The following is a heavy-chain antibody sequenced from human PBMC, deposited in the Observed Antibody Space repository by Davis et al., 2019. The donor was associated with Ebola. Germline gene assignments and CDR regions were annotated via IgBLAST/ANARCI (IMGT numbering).Heavy chain of an antibody. CDR2: IYHSGST. Sequence: MPSETLSLTCAVSGGSISSSNWWSWVRQPPGKGLEWIGEIYHSGSTNYNPSLKSRVTISVDKSKNQFSLKLSSVTAADTAVYYCSRVGATTFNYDYWGQGTLVTVSS. CDR1: GGSISSSNW. D-gene: IGHD1-26*01. CDR3: SRVGATTFNYDY. J-gene: IGHJ4*02. V-gene: IGHV4-4*02.